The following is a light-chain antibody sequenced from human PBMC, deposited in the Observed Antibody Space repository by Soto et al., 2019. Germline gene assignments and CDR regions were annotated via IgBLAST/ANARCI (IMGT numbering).Light chain of an antibody. CDR1: QTVTSNY. CDR3: QQYGSSPGT. V-gene: IGKV3-20*01. Sequence: DIVLTQSPGTLSASPGERATLSCRASQTVTSNYCAWYQQNPGQAPRLLFFGASIRATGLPNRFSGGWSATAFTLTISRLAPEDFVVYYGQQYGSSPGTFGQGTKVEVK. J-gene: IGKJ1*01. CDR2: GAS.